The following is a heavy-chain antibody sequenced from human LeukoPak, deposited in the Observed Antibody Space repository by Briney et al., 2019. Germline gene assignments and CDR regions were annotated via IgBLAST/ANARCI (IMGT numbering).Heavy chain of an antibody. J-gene: IGHJ6*03. Sequence: PGGSLRLSCAASGFTFSSYSMNWVRQAPGKGLEWVSYISSSSSTIYYADSVKGRFTISRGNAKNSLYLQMNSLRAEDTAVYYCASLATGYYYYMDVWGKGTTVTVSS. CDR3: ASLATGYYYYMDV. CDR2: ISSSSSTI. V-gene: IGHV3-48*01. D-gene: IGHD5-12*01. CDR1: GFTFSSYS.